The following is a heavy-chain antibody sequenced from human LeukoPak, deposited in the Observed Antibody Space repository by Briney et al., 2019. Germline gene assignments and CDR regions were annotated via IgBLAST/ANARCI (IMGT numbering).Heavy chain of an antibody. CDR3: ARGIAAAGDY. CDR1: GGSISSSSYY. Sequence: PSETLSLTCTVPGGSISSSSYYWGWIRQPPGKGLEWIGSIYYSGSTYYNPSLKGRVTISVDTSKNQFSLKLSSVTAADTAVYYCARGIAAAGDYWGQGTLVTVSS. CDR2: IYYSGST. V-gene: IGHV4-39*07. D-gene: IGHD6-13*01. J-gene: IGHJ4*02.